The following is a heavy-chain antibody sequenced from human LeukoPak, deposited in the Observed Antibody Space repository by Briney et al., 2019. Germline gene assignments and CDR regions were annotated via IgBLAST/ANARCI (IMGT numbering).Heavy chain of an antibody. D-gene: IGHD3-3*01. CDR1: GGSISSYY. Sequence: PSDTLSLTCTVSGGSISSYYWSWIRQPPGKGLEWIGYIYYSGSTNYNPSLKSRVTISVDTSKNQFSLKLSSVTAADTAVYYCARERAYDFWNAFDIWGQGTMVAVSS. J-gene: IGHJ3*02. CDR3: ARERAYDFWNAFDI. V-gene: IGHV4-59*01. CDR2: IYYSGST.